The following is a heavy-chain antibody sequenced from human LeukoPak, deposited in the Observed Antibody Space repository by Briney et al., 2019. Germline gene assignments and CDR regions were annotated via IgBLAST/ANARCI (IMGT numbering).Heavy chain of an antibody. D-gene: IGHD3-22*01. CDR2: ISGSGGST. J-gene: IGHJ4*02. CDR1: GLTFINYA. CDR3: AKDPDSSGHFDY. V-gene: IGHV3-23*01. Sequence: GGSLRLSCAASGLTFINYAMSWVRQAPGKGLEWVSAISGSGGSTYYADSVKGRFTISRDNSKNTLYLQMNSLRAEDTAVYYCAKDPDSSGHFDYWGQGTLVTVSS.